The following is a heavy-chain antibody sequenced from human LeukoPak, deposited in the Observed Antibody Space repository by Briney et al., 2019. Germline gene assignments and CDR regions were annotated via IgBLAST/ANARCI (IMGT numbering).Heavy chain of an antibody. CDR2: IWYDGSNK. D-gene: IGHD4-17*01. V-gene: IGHV3-33*01. J-gene: IGHJ4*02. CDR1: GFTFSSYG. CDR3: ARAGGFLYGDEVGMDY. Sequence: GGTLRLSCAASGFTFSSYGMHWVRQAPGKGLEWGAVIWYDGSNKYYADSVKVRFTISRDNSKNTLYLQMNSLRAEDTAVYYCARAGGFLYGDEVGMDYWGQGTLVTVSS.